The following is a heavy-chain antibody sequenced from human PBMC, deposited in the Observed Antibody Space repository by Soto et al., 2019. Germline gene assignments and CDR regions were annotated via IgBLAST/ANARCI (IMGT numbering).Heavy chain of an antibody. Sequence: QVQLVQSGAEVKKPGSSVKVSCKASGGTFSSYTISWVRQAPGQGLEWMGRIIPILGIANYARKFQGRVTITADKSTSTAYMELRSLRSEDTAVYYCARVPYGSGSSDFDYWGQGTLVTVSS. D-gene: IGHD3-10*01. CDR1: GGTFSSYT. V-gene: IGHV1-69*02. CDR2: IIPILGIA. J-gene: IGHJ4*02. CDR3: ARVPYGSGSSDFDY.